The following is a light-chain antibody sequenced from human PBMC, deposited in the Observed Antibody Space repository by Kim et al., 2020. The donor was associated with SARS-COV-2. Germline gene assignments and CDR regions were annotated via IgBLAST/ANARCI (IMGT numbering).Light chain of an antibody. V-gene: IGKV3-15*01. Sequence: SVSPGERATLSCRASQSVSSNLAWYQQKPGQTPRLLIYGASTRATGIPARFSGSGSGTEFTLTISSLQSEDCAVYCCQQYNNWLTFGGGTKVDIK. J-gene: IGKJ4*01. CDR3: QQYNNWLT. CDR1: QSVSSN. CDR2: GAS.